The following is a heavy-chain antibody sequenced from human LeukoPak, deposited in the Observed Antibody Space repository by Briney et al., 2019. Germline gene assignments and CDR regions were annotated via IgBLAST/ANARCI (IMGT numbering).Heavy chain of an antibody. CDR2: IWYDGSNK. Sequence: GGSLRLSCAASGFTFSSYGMHWVRQAPGKGLKWVAVIWYDGSNKYYADSVKGRFTISRDNSKNTLYLQMNSLRAEDTAVYYCARDQYSSGWYLIDYWGQGTLVTVSS. V-gene: IGHV3-33*08. CDR1: GFTFSSYG. CDR3: ARDQYSSGWYLIDY. J-gene: IGHJ4*02. D-gene: IGHD6-19*01.